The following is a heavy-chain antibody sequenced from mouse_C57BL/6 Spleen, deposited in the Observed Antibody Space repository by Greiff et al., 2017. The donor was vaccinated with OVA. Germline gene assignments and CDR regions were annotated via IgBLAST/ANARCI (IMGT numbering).Heavy chain of an antibody. V-gene: IGHV1-50*01. CDR1: GYTFTSYW. CDR2: IDPSDSYT. Sequence: QVQLQQPGAELVKPGASVKLSCKASGYTFTSYWMQWVKQRPGQGLEWIGEIDPSDSYTNYHQKFKGKATLTVVTSSSTAYMQLSSLTSEDSAVYYCARERDYGSSHWYFDVWGTGTTVTVSS. J-gene: IGHJ1*03. CDR3: ARERDYGSSHWYFDV. D-gene: IGHD1-1*01.